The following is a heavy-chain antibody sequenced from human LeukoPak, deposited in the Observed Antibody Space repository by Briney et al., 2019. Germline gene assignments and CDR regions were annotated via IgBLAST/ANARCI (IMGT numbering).Heavy chain of an antibody. CDR1: GDSISSGGYY. D-gene: IGHD6-13*01. V-gene: IGHV4-31*03. CDR2: IYYSGST. CDR3: ARHGDGSSSWYKTRGYYFDY. Sequence: SETLSLTCTVSGDSISSGGYYWSWIRQHPGKGLEWIGYIYYSGSTYYNPSLKSRVTISVDTSKNQFSLKLSSVTAADTAVYYCARHGDGSSSWYKTRGYYFDYWGQGTLVTVSS. J-gene: IGHJ4*02.